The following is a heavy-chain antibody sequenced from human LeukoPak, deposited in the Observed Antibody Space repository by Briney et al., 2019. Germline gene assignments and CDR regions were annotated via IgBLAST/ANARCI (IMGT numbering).Heavy chain of an antibody. CDR2: IIPIFGTA. CDR3: ARDPGYYDSSGYYYSYNWFDP. V-gene: IGHV1-69*05. Sequence: GSSVKVSCKASGGTFISYAISWVRQAPGQGREWMGRIIPIFGTANYAQKFQGRVTITTDESTSTAYMELSSLRSEDTAVYYCARDPGYYDSSGYYYSYNWFDPWGQGTLVTVSS. D-gene: IGHD3-22*01. J-gene: IGHJ5*02. CDR1: GGTFISYA.